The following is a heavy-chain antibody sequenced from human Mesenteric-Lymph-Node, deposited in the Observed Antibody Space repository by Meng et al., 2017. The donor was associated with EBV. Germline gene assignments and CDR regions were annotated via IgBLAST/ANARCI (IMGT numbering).Heavy chain of an antibody. CDR2: IYYSGST. CDR3: ARDRGIAAADY. J-gene: IGHJ4*02. CDR1: GGSISSSSYY. Sequence: LQQPEAGPGLLKPPETMFLTSPVSGGSISSSSYYWGWIRQPPGKGLEWIGSIYYSGSTYYNPSLKSRVTKSVDTSKNQFSLKLSSVTAADTAVYYCARDRGIAAADYWGQGTLVTVSS. D-gene: IGHD6-13*01. V-gene: IGHV4-39*07.